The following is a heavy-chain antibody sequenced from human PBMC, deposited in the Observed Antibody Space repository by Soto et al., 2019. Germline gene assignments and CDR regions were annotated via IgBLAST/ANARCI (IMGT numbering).Heavy chain of an antibody. D-gene: IGHD2-21*02. CDR1: GYTFTSYY. Sequence: ASVKVSCKASGYTFTSYYMHWVRQAPGQGLEWMGIINPSGGSTSYAQKFQGRVTMTRDTSTSTVYMELSSLRSEDTAVYYCVRDAAYCGGDCYPSDAFDIWGQGTIVTVSS. J-gene: IGHJ3*02. CDR2: INPSGGST. V-gene: IGHV1-46*01. CDR3: VRDAAYCGGDCYPSDAFDI.